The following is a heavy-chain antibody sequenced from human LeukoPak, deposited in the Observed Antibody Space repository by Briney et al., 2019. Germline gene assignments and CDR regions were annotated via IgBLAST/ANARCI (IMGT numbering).Heavy chain of an antibody. V-gene: IGHV3-13*01. CDR2: IGTAGDT. CDR3: ARASTVTTRTIPGLFFFKQTTAYEMDV. J-gene: IGHJ6*02. Sequence: GGSLRLCCAASGFTFSSYDLHWFRQATGKGLKSVSAIGTAGDTYYPGSVKGRFTISRENAKNSLYLQRNSLRAGDTAVYYCARASTVTTRTIPGLFFFKQTTAYEMDVWGQGTTVTVSS. D-gene: IGHD4-17*01. CDR1: GFTFSSYD.